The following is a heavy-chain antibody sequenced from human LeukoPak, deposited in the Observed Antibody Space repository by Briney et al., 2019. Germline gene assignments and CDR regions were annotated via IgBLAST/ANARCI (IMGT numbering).Heavy chain of an antibody. Sequence: PGGSLRLSCAASGFTVSNYYMTWVRQAPGEGLEWVSSISSSSSYIYYADSVKGRFTISRDNAKNSLYLQMNSLRAEDTAVYYCARDKGRYSSGWYLAFDIWGQGTMVTVSS. J-gene: IGHJ3*02. CDR1: GFTVSNYY. V-gene: IGHV3-21*01. CDR2: ISSSSSYI. D-gene: IGHD6-19*01. CDR3: ARDKGRYSSGWYLAFDI.